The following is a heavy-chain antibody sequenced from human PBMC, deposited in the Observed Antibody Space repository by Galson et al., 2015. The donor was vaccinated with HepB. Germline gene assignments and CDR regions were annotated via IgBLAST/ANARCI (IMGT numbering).Heavy chain of an antibody. CDR3: AREGELSLTNRGDAFEI. J-gene: IGHJ3*02. V-gene: IGHV3-74*01. CDR1: GFTFSSYW. Sequence: SLRLSCAASGFTFSSYWMHWVRQAPGKGLVWVSRINSDGSSTSYADSVKGRFTISRDNAKNTLYLQMNSLRAEDTAVYYCAREGELSLTNRGDAFEIWGQGTMVTVSS. D-gene: IGHD3-16*02. CDR2: INSDGSST.